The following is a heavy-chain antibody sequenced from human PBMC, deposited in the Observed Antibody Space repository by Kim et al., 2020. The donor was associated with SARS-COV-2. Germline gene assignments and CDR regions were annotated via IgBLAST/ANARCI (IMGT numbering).Heavy chain of an antibody. CDR2: IYYSGST. D-gene: IGHD2-15*01. CDR3: AGGFDDAFDI. J-gene: IGHJ3*02. Sequence: SETLSLTCTVSGGSISSSSYYWGWIRQPPGKGLEWIGSIYYSGSTYYNPSLKSRVTISVDTSKNQFSLKLSSVTAADTAVYYCAGGFDDAFDIWGQGTMVTVSS. V-gene: IGHV4-39*01. CDR1: GGSISSSSYY.